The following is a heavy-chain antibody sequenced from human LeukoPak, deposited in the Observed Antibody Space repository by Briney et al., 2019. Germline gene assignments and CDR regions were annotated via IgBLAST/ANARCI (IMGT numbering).Heavy chain of an antibody. D-gene: IGHD2-15*01. CDR2: IYYSGST. Sequence: NPSETLSLTCTVSGGSISSYYWSWIRQPPGKGLEWIGYIYYSGSTNYNPSLKSRVTISVDTSKNQFSLKLSSVTAADTAVYYCARQGYPFYYYGMDVWGQGTTVTVSS. J-gene: IGHJ6*02. V-gene: IGHV4-59*08. CDR3: ARQGYPFYYYGMDV. CDR1: GGSISSYY.